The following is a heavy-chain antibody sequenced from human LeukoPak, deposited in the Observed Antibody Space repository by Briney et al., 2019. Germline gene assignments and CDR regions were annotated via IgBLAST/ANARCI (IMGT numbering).Heavy chain of an antibody. CDR1: GFTFSSYG. Sequence: PGGSLRLSCAASGFTFSSYGMHWVRQAPGKGLEWVAVISYDGSNKYYADSVKGRSTISRDNSKNTLYLQMNSLRAEDTAVYYCAKEILTGYYNPDYWGQGTLVTASS. CDR3: AKEILTGYYNPDY. D-gene: IGHD3-9*01. J-gene: IGHJ4*02. CDR2: ISYDGSNK. V-gene: IGHV3-30*18.